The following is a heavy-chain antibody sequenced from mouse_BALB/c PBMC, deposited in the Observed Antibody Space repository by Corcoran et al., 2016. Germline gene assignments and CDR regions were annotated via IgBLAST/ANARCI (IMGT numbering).Heavy chain of an antibody. D-gene: IGHD4-1*01. CDR2: IDPANGNT. CDR1: GFDIKDTY. J-gene: IGHJ1*01. V-gene: IGHV14-3*02. Sequence: EVQLQQSGAELVKPGASVKLSCPASGFDIKDTYMHWVKQRPEQGLEWIGRIDPANGNTKYDPKFQGKATMTADTSSNTAYLQLSSLTSEDTAVYYGANWDWYVDVWGAGTTVTVSS. CDR3: ANWDWYVDV.